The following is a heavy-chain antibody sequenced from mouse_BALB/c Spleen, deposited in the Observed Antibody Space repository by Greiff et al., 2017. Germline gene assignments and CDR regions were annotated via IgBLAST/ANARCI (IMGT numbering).Heavy chain of an antibody. CDR1: GFTFSSYT. CDR3: ARSLNWDRNAMDY. CDR2: ISSGGGNT. Sequence: EVKVEESGGGLVKPGGSLKLSCAASGFTFSSYTMSWVRQTPEKRLEWVATISSGGGNTYYPDSVKGRFTISRDNAKNNLYLQMSSLRSEDTALYYCARSLNWDRNAMDYWGQGTSVTVSS. D-gene: IGHD4-1*02. V-gene: IGHV5-9*03. J-gene: IGHJ4*01.